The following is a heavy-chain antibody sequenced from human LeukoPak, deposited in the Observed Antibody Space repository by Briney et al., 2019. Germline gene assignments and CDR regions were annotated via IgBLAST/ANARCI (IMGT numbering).Heavy chain of an antibody. D-gene: IGHD2-21*02. CDR1: GFTFRSYG. V-gene: IGHV3-33*01. CDR2: IWYDGSNK. Sequence: GGSLRLSCAASGFTFRSYGMHWVRQAPGKGLEWVAVIWYDGSNKYYADSVKGRFTISRDNSKNTLYLQMNSLRAEDTAVYYCARDGPAYCGGDCYWDYWGQGTLVTVSS. CDR3: ARDGPAYCGGDCYWDY. J-gene: IGHJ4*02.